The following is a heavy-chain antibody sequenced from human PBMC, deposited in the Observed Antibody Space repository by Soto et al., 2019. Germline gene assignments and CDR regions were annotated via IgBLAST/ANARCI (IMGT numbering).Heavy chain of an antibody. Sequence: LRLSCAASGFTFSSYGMHWVRQAPGKGLEWVAVISHDGSNRYYADSVKGRFTISRDNSKNTLFLQMNSLRAEDTAVYYCAKDLDAYSSSWPADYWGQGTLVTVSS. CDR2: ISHDGSNR. CDR3: AKDLDAYSSSWPADY. V-gene: IGHV3-30*18. D-gene: IGHD6-13*01. J-gene: IGHJ4*02. CDR1: GFTFSSYG.